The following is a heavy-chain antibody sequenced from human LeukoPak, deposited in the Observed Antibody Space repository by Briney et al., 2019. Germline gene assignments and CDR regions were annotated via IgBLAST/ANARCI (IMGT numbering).Heavy chain of an antibody. CDR3: ARELPVLRFLEWSPFDY. J-gene: IGHJ4*02. V-gene: IGHV1-46*01. CDR2: INPSGGST. CDR1: GYTFTSYY. D-gene: IGHD3-3*01. Sequence: ASVKVSCKASGYTFTSYYMHWVRQAPGQGLEWMGIINPSGGSTSYAQKFQGRVTVTRDTSTSTVYMELSSLRSEDTAVYYCARELPVLRFLEWSPFDYWGQGTLVTVSS.